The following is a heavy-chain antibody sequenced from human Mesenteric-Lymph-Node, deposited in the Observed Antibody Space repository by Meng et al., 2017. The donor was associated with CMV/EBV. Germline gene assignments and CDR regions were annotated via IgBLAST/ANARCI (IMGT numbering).Heavy chain of an antibody. Sequence: GGSLRLSCAASGFTFSSFSMNWVRQAPGKGLEWVSTISSISHYIYYADSVRGRFTISRDNSKNTLYLQMNSLRLEDTAVYFCAKGDANWNPFDYWGQGTLVTVSS. J-gene: IGHJ4*02. D-gene: IGHD1-20*01. CDR2: ISSISHYI. CDR1: GFTFSSFS. V-gene: IGHV3-21*01. CDR3: AKGDANWNPFDY.